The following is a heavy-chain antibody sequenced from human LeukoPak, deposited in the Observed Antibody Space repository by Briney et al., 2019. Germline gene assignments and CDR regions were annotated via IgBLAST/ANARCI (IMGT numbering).Heavy chain of an antibody. CDR1: GYAFTSYG. CDR3: AREDCSGGSCYSLSLTPVFHVFDI. J-gene: IGHJ3*02. Sequence: GASVKVSCKASGYAFTSYGISWVRQAPGQGLEWMGWISAYNGNTNYAPKLQGRVTMTTDTSTSTAYMELRSLRSDDTAVYYCAREDCSGGSCYSLSLTPVFHVFDIWGQGIMVTVSS. V-gene: IGHV1-18*01. CDR2: ISAYNGNT. D-gene: IGHD2-15*01.